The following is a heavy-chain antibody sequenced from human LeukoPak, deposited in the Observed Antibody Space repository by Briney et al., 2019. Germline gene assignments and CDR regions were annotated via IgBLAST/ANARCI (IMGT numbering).Heavy chain of an antibody. J-gene: IGHJ2*01. CDR3: AKGPKENWYFDL. CDR1: GFNFDDSA. Sequence: PGGSLRLSCAASGFNFDDSAIHWVRQAPGKGLEWVSAMNWISDFKAYADSVKGRFTISRDNDKNSVHLQMNSLRPEDMAVYYCAKGPKENWYFDLWGRGTLVTLSS. CDR2: MNWISDFK. V-gene: IGHV3-9*03.